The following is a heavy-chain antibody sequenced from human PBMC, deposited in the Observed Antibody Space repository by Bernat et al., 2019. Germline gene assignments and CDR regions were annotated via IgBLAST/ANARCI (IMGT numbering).Heavy chain of an antibody. J-gene: IGHJ3*02. D-gene: IGHD6-13*01. CDR1: GFTFSSYA. CDR2: ISYDGSNK. V-gene: IGHV3-30-3*01. Sequence: QVQLVESGGGVVQPGRSLRLSCAASGFTFSSYAMHWVRQAPGKGLEWVAVISYDGSNKYYADSVKGRFTISRDNSKNTLYLQMNSLRAEDTAVYYCARDSPSSSWHDAFDIWGQGTMVTVSS. CDR3: ARDSPSSSWHDAFDI.